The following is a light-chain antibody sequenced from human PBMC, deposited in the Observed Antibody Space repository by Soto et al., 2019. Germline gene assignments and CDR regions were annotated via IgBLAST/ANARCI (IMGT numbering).Light chain of an antibody. V-gene: IGKV3-15*01. CDR1: QSVGNN. CDR3: QQYGDWPLT. Sequence: EIVLTQSPATLSVSPGERATLSCRASQSVGNNFAWYQQKPGQAPRLLIFATSTRATVVPAMFSGSGSGTDFTLTISSLQSEDFAVYYCQQYGDWPLTFGGGAKVEIE. CDR2: ATS. J-gene: IGKJ4*01.